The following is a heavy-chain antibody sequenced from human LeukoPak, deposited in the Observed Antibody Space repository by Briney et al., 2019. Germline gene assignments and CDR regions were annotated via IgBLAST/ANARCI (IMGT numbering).Heavy chain of an antibody. Sequence: GGSLRLSCAASGFTFSSYSMNWVRQAPGKGLEGVSSISSSSSYIYYADSVKGRFTISRDNAKNSLYLQMNSLRAEDTAVYYCARDQAVRGVIGSRLGYWGQGTLVTVSS. CDR2: ISSSSSYI. J-gene: IGHJ4*02. V-gene: IGHV3-21*01. CDR1: GFTFSSYS. D-gene: IGHD3-10*01. CDR3: ARDQAVRGVIGSRLGY.